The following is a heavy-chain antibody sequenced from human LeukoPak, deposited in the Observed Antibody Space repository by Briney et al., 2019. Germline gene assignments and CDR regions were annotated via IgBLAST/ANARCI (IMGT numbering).Heavy chain of an antibody. CDR1: GGSIGSGSYY. V-gene: IGHV4-61*02. CDR2: IYTSGST. J-gene: IGHJ4*02. Sequence: SQTLSLTCTVSGGSIGSGSYYWSWIRQPAGKGLEWIGRIYTSGSTNHNPSLKSRVTISVDTSKNQFSLKLSSVTAADTAVYYCARDYDFWSGYSNWGQGTLVTVSS. CDR3: ARDYDFWSGYSN. D-gene: IGHD3-3*01.